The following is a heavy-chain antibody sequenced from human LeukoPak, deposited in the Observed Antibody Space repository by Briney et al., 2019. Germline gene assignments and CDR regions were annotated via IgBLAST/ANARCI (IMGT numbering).Heavy chain of an antibody. CDR3: ARDCNWVPAAYYYGMDV. Sequence: GGSLRLSCAASGFTVSSNYMSWVRQAPGKGLEWGSVIYSGGSTYYADSVKGRFTISRDNSKNTLYLQMNSLRAEDTAVYYCARDCNWVPAAYYYGMDVWGQGTTVTVSS. V-gene: IGHV3-66*01. D-gene: IGHD2-2*01. J-gene: IGHJ6*02. CDR1: GFTVSSNY. CDR2: IYSGGST.